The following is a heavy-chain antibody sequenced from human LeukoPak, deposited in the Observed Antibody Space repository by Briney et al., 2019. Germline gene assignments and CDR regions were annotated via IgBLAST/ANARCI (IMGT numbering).Heavy chain of an antibody. CDR3: ARRYNSYYFDY. CDR1: GFTFSSYT. Sequence: GGSLRLSCAASGFTFSSYTMRWVRQAPGKGLEWVSSVTGSGDSTYTDSVRGRFTVSRDNSKNTVYLQMNGLRAEDTAVYFCARRYNSYYFDYWGQGTLVTVSS. V-gene: IGHV3-23*01. D-gene: IGHD1-20*01. CDR2: VTGSGDST. J-gene: IGHJ4*02.